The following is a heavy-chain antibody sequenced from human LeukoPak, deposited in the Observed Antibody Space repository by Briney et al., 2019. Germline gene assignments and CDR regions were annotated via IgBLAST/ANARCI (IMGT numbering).Heavy chain of an antibody. J-gene: IGHJ5*02. V-gene: IGHV4-34*01. CDR3: ARGPKYSSSWYRRNWFDP. D-gene: IGHD6-13*01. Sequence: SETLSLTCAVYGGSFSGYYWSWIRQPPGKGLVWIGEINHSGSTNYNPSLKSRLTISVDTSKNQFSLKLSSVTAADTAVYYCARGPKYSSSWYRRNWFDPWGQGTLVTVSS. CDR2: INHSGST. CDR1: GGSFSGYY.